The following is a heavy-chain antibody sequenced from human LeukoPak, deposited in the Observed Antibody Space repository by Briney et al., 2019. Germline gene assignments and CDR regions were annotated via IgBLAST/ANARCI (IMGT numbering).Heavy chain of an antibody. CDR2: IYYSGST. Sequence: PSETLSLTCTVFGGSISSYYWSWIRQPPGKGLEWIGYIYYSGSTNYNPSLKSRVTISVDTSKNQFSLKLSSVTAADTAVYYCARDQLNNWFDPWGQGTLVTVSS. CDR1: GGSISSYY. J-gene: IGHJ5*02. D-gene: IGHD3-10*01. CDR3: ARDQLNNWFDP. V-gene: IGHV4-59*01.